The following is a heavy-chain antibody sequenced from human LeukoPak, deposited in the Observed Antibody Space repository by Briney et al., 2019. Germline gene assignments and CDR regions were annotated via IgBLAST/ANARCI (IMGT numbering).Heavy chain of an antibody. CDR3: AKALNVVVVSSAPTNSPFDY. J-gene: IGHJ4*02. D-gene: IGHD2-15*01. CDR2: ISGSGGST. CDR1: GFTFSTYA. Sequence: PGGSLRLSCAASGFTFSTYAMSWVRQAPGKGLEWVSAISGSGGSTDYADSVKGRFTISRDNSKNTLYLQMNSLRAEDTAVYYCAKALNVVVVSSAPTNSPFDYWGQGTLVTVSS. V-gene: IGHV3-23*01.